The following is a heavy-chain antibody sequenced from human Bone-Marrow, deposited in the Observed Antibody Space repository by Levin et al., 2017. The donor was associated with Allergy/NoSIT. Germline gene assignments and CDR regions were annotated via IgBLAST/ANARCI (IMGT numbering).Heavy chain of an antibody. V-gene: IGHV3-23*01. CDR2: ITGSGDKT. J-gene: IGHJ4*02. CDR1: GFIFSGYL. Sequence: ETLSLTCAASGFIFSGYLMSWVRQAPGKGLECVSTITGSGDKTYYSDSVQGRFTISRDNSKNTLYLQMNSLTAEDTAVYYCARRPAGNRYFEYWGQGTLVTVSP. D-gene: IGHD2-2*01. CDR3: ARRPAGNRYFEY.